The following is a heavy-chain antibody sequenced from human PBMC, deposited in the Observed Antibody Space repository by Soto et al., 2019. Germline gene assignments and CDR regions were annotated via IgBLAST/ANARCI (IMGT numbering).Heavy chain of an antibody. D-gene: IGHD5-12*01. CDR3: ARVDSGGYAYFDY. J-gene: IGHJ4*02. Sequence: QVQLQESGPRLVKPSQTLSLTCTVSGGSITRGGYYWTWIRQHPGKGLEWNGYIYYSGSTYYNPYLKSRLTMSVDTSKNQFSLKLSSVTVADTAVYYCARVDSGGYAYFDYWGQGTLVTVSS. CDR2: IYYSGST. CDR1: GGSITRGGYY. V-gene: IGHV4-31*03.